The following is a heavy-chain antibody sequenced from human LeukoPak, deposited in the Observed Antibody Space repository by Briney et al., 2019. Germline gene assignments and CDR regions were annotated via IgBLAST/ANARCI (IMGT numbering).Heavy chain of an antibody. CDR2: IYYSGST. Sequence: SETLSLTCTVSGGSISSSSYYWGWIRQPPGKGLEWIGSIYYSGSTYYNPSLKSRVTISVDTSKNQFSLKLSSVTAADTAVYYCARGSTYSPKVDYWGQGTLVTVSS. V-gene: IGHV4-39*01. J-gene: IGHJ4*02. D-gene: IGHD6-13*01. CDR3: ARGSTYSPKVDY. CDR1: GGSISSSSYY.